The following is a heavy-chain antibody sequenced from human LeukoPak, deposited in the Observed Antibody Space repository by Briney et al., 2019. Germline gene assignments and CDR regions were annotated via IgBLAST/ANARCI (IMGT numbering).Heavy chain of an antibody. Sequence: ASVKVSCKASGYSFATYGFSWVRQPPGQGLEWMGWISAYNAKTNYAQNLQGRVTMTTDTSTTTAYMELRSLRSDDTAVYYCARDGHIAAELFDYWGQGTLVTVSS. CDR1: GYSFATYG. CDR3: ARDGHIAAELFDY. J-gene: IGHJ4*02. D-gene: IGHD6-25*01. V-gene: IGHV1-18*01. CDR2: ISAYNAKT.